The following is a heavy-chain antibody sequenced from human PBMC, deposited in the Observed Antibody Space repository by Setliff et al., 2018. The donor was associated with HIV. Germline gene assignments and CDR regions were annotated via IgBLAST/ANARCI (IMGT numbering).Heavy chain of an antibody. CDR1: GFAFSTFD. CDR3: AKPTSGFYPRPYDL. CDR2: VSPDGDIT. Sequence: LRLSCVGTGFAFSTFDMNWVRQTPGKGLEWVAAVSPDGDITYYPDSLRGRFTVSRDNSKNMLFLQMNNLGAEDSAIYYCAKPTSGFYPRPYDLWGHGTKVTVSS. V-gene: IGHV3-23*01. D-gene: IGHD5-12*01. J-gene: IGHJ3*01.